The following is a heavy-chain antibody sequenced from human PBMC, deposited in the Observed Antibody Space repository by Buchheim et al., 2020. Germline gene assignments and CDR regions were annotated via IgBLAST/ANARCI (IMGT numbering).Heavy chain of an antibody. CDR1: GGSISSSNW. CDR3: ARTYCSSTSCRLSDQNPIDY. D-gene: IGHD2-2*01. V-gene: IGHV4-4*02. J-gene: IGHJ4*02. CDR2: IYLSGST. Sequence: QVQLQESGPGLVKPSGTLSLTCAVSGGSISSSNWWSWVRQPPGKGLEWIGEIYLSGSTNYNPSLKSRVTISLDKSKNQFSLKLSSVTAADTAVYYCARTYCSSTSCRLSDQNPIDYWGQGTL.